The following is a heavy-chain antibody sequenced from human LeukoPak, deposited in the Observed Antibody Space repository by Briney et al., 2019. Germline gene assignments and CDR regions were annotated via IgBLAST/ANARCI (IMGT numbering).Heavy chain of an antibody. V-gene: IGHV3-66*01. CDR2: IYSDGST. CDR1: GFTVSSNY. CDR3: ARGGTQKMYYFGY. Sequence: PGGSLRLSCAASGFTVSSNYLSWVRQAPGKGLEWVSVIYSDGSTFYADSVKGRFTISRDNSKNTLYLQMNSLRTEDTAVYYCARGGTQKMYYFGYWGQGTLVTVSS. J-gene: IGHJ4*02. D-gene: IGHD1-1*01.